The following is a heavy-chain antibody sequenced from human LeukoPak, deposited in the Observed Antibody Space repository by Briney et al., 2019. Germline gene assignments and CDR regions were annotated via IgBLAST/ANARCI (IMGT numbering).Heavy chain of an antibody. D-gene: IGHD3-10*01. CDR2: INPNSGGT. J-gene: IGHJ4*02. V-gene: IGHV1-2*02. CDR3: ARVSPGSGPDY. Sequence: GASVKVSCKASGYTFTVYYMHWVRQAPGQGLEWMGWINPNSGGTNYAQKFQGGVTMTRDTSISTAYMELSRLRSDDTAVYYCARVSPGSGPDYWGQGTLVTVSS. CDR1: GYTFTVYY.